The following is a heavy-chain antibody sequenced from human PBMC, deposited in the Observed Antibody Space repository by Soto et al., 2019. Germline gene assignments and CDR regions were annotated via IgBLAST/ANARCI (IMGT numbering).Heavy chain of an antibody. Sequence: ASVKVSCKASGYTFTGYYMHWVRQAPGQGLEWMGWINPNSGGTNYAQKFQGRVTMTRDTSISTAYMELSRLRSDDTAVYYCARGRVGCSSTSCYPDLYYYYYGMDVWGQGTTVTVS. D-gene: IGHD2-2*01. CDR1: GYTFTGYY. J-gene: IGHJ6*02. V-gene: IGHV1-2*02. CDR3: ARGRVGCSSTSCYPDLYYYYYGMDV. CDR2: INPNSGGT.